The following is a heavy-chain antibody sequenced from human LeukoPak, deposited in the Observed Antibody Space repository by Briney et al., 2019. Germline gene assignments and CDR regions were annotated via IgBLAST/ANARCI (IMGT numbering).Heavy chain of an antibody. D-gene: IGHD6-6*01. J-gene: IGHJ4*02. V-gene: IGHV4-4*07. CDR2: IYTSGST. CDR1: GGSISSYY. CDR3: ARETPFEYSSSSVLDY. Sequence: PSETLSLTCTVSGGSISSYYWSWIRQPAGKGLEWIGRIYTSGSTNYNPSLKSRVTMSVDTSKNQFSLKLSSVTAADTAVYYCARETPFEYSSSSVLDYWGQGTLVTVSS.